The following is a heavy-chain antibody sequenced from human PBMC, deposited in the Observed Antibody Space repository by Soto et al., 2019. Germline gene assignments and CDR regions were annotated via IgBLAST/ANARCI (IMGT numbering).Heavy chain of an antibody. V-gene: IGHV3-23*01. CDR1: GFTFNTFA. Sequence: EVLLLGSGGGLVQPGGSLKLSCAASGFTFNTFAMTWVRQAPGKGLEWVSALSGSGSLSYYADSVKGRFTISRDNSKNTMYLQMNNLRVDETAAYFCARDRGGALDSWGQGTLVNVSS. D-gene: IGHD2-15*01. J-gene: IGHJ4*02. CDR3: ARDRGGALDS. CDR2: LSGSGSLS.